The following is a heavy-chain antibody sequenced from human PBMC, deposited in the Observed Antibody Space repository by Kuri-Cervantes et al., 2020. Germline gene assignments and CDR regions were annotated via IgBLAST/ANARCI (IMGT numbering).Heavy chain of an antibody. CDR3: ARDGKTRNWFDP. Sequence: ASVKVSCKASGYTFTSYYITWVRQAPGQGLEWMGWISAGNGNTKYSQKFQGRVTITRDTSVSTAYMELSSLRSEDTAVYYCARDGKTRNWFDPWGQGTLVTVSS. J-gene: IGHJ5*02. V-gene: IGHV1-3*01. D-gene: IGHD1-26*01. CDR1: GYTFTSYY. CDR2: ISAGNGNT.